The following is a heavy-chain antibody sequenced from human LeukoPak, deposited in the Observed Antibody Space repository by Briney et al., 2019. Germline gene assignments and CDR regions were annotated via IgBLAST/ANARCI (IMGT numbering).Heavy chain of an antibody. J-gene: IGHJ4*02. CDR3: ASERAGY. Sequence: GGSLRLSCAASGFTFSNYWMSWVRQAPGKGLGWVANIKQDGSEKYYVDSVKGRFTISRDNAKNSLYLQMNSLRAEDTAVYYCASERAGYWGQGTLVTVSS. CDR1: GFTFSNYW. V-gene: IGHV3-7*03. CDR2: IKQDGSEK.